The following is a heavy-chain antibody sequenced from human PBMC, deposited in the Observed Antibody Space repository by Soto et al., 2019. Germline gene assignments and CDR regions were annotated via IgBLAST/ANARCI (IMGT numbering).Heavy chain of an antibody. CDR1: GFTFSSYW. Sequence: GGSLRLSCAASGFTFSSYWMSWVRQAPGKGLEWAANIKQDGSEKYYVDSVKGRFTISRDNAKNSLYLQMNSLRAEDTAVYYCARGRYSSSYYFDYWGQGTLVTVSS. CDR3: ARGRYSSSYYFDY. J-gene: IGHJ4*02. V-gene: IGHV3-7*03. D-gene: IGHD6-6*01. CDR2: IKQDGSEK.